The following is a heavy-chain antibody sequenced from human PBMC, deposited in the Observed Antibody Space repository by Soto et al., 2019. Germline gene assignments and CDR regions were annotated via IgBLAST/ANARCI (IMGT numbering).Heavy chain of an antibody. CDR3: ARHHGSPGSYFGLDV. V-gene: IGHV5-51*01. J-gene: IGHJ6*02. D-gene: IGHD6-13*01. Sequence: ESLKISCKGSGYSFTSYWINWVRQMPGKGLEWMGIIYPGDSDTRYSPSFQGQVTISADKSIDTAYLQWRSRKASDTAVYYCARHHGSPGSYFGLDVWGQGTTVTVSS. CDR2: IYPGDSDT. CDR1: GYSFTSYW.